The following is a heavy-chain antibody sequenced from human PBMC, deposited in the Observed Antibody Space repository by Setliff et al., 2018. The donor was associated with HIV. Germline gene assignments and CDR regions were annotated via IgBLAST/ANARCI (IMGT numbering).Heavy chain of an antibody. CDR1: GGSISSSSYY. Sequence: SETLSLPCTVSGGSISSSSYYWGWIRQPPGKGLAWIGNIYSGGTTYYNSSLRSRVTISVDTSKNQFSLKLNSVTAADTAVYYCARHAVPHYYDSSGPSWGPGTLVTVSS. V-gene: IGHV4-39*07. D-gene: IGHD3-22*01. CDR2: IYSGGTT. CDR3: ARHAVPHYYDSSGPS. J-gene: IGHJ5*02.